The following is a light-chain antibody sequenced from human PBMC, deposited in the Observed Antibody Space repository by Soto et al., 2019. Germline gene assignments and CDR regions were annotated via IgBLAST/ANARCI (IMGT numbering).Light chain of an antibody. V-gene: IGKV3-11*01. Sequence: EIVMTQSPATLFLSPGERATLSCRASQSVSSCLAWYQQKPGQAPRLLIYAASNRATGIPATFSGSGSGTDFTLTISSLEPEDFAVYYCQQRSDWPRTFGGGTKVEIK. CDR3: QQRSDWPRT. CDR2: AAS. CDR1: QSVSSC. J-gene: IGKJ4*01.